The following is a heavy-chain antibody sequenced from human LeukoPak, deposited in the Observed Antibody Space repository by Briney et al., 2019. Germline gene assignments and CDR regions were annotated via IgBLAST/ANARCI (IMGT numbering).Heavy chain of an antibody. CDR1: GFTFSSYW. CDR3: ARARYYYDSSGYFGNWFDP. D-gene: IGHD3-22*01. Sequence: QPGGSLGLSCAASGFTFSSYWMSWVRQAPGKGLEWVANIKQDGSEKYYVDSVKGRFTISRDSAKNSLYLQMNSLRAEDTAVYYCARARYYYDSSGYFGNWFDPWGQGTLVTVSS. J-gene: IGHJ5*02. V-gene: IGHV3-7*01. CDR2: IKQDGSEK.